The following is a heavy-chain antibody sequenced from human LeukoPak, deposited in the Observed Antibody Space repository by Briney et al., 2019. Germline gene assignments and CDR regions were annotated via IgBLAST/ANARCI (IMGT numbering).Heavy chain of an antibody. V-gene: IGHV3-30*18. CDR3: AKDGSGYSGYADY. CDR2: ISYDGSNK. CDR1: GFTFSSYG. J-gene: IGHJ4*02. D-gene: IGHD5-12*01. Sequence: AGGSLRLSCAASGFTFSSYGMHWVRQARGKGLEWVAVISYDGSNKYYADSVKGRFTISRDNSKNTLYLQMNSLRAEDTAVYYCAKDGSGYSGYADYWGQGTLVTVSS.